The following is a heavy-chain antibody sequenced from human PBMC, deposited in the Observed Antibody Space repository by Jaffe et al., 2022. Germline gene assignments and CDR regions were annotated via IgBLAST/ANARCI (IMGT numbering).Heavy chain of an antibody. V-gene: IGHV3-23*01. J-gene: IGHJ4*02. CDR2: ISGSGGST. Sequence: EVQLLESGGGLVQPGGSLRLSCAASGFTFSSYAMSWVRQAPGKGLEWVSAISGSGGSTYYADSVKGRFTISRDNSKNTLYLQMNSLRAEDTAVYYCAKDREGVTIFGVGRNRRGQGTLVTVSS. D-gene: IGHD3-3*01. CDR1: GFTFSSYA. CDR3: AKDREGVTIFGVGRNR.